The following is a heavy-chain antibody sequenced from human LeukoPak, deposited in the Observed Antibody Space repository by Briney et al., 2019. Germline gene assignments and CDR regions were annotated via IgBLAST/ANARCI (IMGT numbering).Heavy chain of an antibody. CDR3: ARGYCSSTSCYARSYYYHYGMDV. V-gene: IGHV4-31*03. J-gene: IGHJ6*04. D-gene: IGHD2-2*01. Sequence: PSETLSLTCTVSGGSISSGGYYWSWIRQHPGKGLEWIGYIYYSGSTYYNPSLKSRVTISVDTSKNQFSLKLSSVTAADTAVYYCARGYCSSTSCYARSYYYHYGMDVWGKGTTVTVSS. CDR2: IYYSGST. CDR1: GGSISSGGYY.